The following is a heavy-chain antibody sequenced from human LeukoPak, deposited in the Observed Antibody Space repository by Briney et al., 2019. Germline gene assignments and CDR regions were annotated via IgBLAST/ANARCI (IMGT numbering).Heavy chain of an antibody. J-gene: IGHJ1*01. CDR1: GYTFTSYG. V-gene: IGHV1-18*01. CDR3: ARESYDYVWGSQPPEYFQH. D-gene: IGHD3-16*01. CDR2: ISAYNGNT. Sequence: ASVKVSCKASGYTFTSYGISWVRQAPGQGLGWMGWISAYNGNTNYAQKFQGRVTMTRDTSISTAYMELSRLRSDDTAVYYCARESYDYVWGSQPPEYFQHWGQGTLVTVSS.